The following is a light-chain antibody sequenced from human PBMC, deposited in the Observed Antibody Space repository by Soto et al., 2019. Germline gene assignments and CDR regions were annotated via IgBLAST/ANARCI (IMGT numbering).Light chain of an antibody. V-gene: IGKV1-9*01. CDR2: SAS. Sequence: DIPLTQSPSTLSASVGDRVTITCRASQSITNWLAWYQQKPGKAPDLLIYSASTLQSGVPSRFSGSGSETEFSLTIRALQPEDFATYYCQQLSRYPLTFGGGTKVDIK. J-gene: IGKJ4*01. CDR3: QQLSRYPLT. CDR1: QSITNW.